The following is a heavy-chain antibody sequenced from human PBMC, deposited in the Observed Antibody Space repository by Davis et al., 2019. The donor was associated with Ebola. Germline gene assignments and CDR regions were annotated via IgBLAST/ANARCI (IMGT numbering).Heavy chain of an antibody. J-gene: IGHJ4*02. V-gene: IGHV1-46*02. Sequence: AASVKVSCKASGYTFNLYYMYWVRQAPGQGLEWMGIINPSGGTTSYAQKFQGRVTMTRDTSTSTVYMELISLRSEDTAVYYCASPGIAAGAPRYWGQGTLVTVSS. CDR2: INPSGGTT. D-gene: IGHD6-13*01. CDR3: ASPGIAAGAPRY. CDR1: GYTFNLYY.